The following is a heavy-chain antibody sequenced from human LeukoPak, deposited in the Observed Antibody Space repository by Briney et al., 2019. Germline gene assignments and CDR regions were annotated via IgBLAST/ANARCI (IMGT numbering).Heavy chain of an antibody. Sequence: GGSLRLSCAASGFTFDDYGMSWVRQAPGKGLEWVSGINWNGGSTGYADSVKGRFTISRDNAKNSLYLQMNSLRAEDTALYYCARTRNDILTGYDYYMDVWGKGTTVTVSS. CDR2: INWNGGST. D-gene: IGHD3-9*01. CDR1: GFTFDDYG. J-gene: IGHJ6*03. CDR3: ARTRNDILTGYDYYMDV. V-gene: IGHV3-20*04.